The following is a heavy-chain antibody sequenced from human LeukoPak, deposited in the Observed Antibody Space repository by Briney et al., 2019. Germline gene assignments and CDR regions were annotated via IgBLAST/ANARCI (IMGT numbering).Heavy chain of an antibody. Sequence: SETLSLTCTVSGGSISSGGYYWSWIRQHPGKGLEWIGYIYYSGSTYYNPSLKSRVTISVDTSKNQFSLKLSSVTAADTAVYYCARDDVTRNAFDIWGQGTMVTVSS. CDR2: IYYSGST. CDR3: ARDDVTRNAFDI. CDR1: GGSISSGGYY. D-gene: IGHD4-23*01. J-gene: IGHJ3*02. V-gene: IGHV4-31*03.